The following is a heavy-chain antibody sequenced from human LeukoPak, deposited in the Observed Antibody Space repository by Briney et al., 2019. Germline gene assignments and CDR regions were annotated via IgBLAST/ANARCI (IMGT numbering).Heavy chain of an antibody. V-gene: IGHV3-23*01. J-gene: IGHJ4*02. CDR3: AKYFLSGSYYHFDS. Sequence: GGSLRLSCAASGFTFTNFVMTGVRQAPGRGWEWVSSISGGGTTTFYADSVRGRFTISRDNSRDTVSLQMSSLRVEDTAMYYCAKYFLSGSYYHFDSWGQGTQVTVSP. CDR2: ISGGGTTT. CDR1: GFTFTNFV. D-gene: IGHD1-26*01.